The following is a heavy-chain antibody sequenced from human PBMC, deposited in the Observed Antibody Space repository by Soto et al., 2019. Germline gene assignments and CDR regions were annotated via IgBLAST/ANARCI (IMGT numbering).Heavy chain of an antibody. CDR1: GGTFSSYA. Sequence: GASVKVSCKASGGTFSSYAISWVRQAPGQGLEWMGGIIPIFGTANYAQKFQGRVTITADKSTSTAYMELSSLRSEDTAVYYCASLGPDCSSTTCPRYYYYYGMDVWGRGTTVTVSS. J-gene: IGHJ6*02. CDR2: IIPIFGTA. CDR3: ASLGPDCSSTTCPRYYYYYGMDV. D-gene: IGHD2-2*01. V-gene: IGHV1-69*06.